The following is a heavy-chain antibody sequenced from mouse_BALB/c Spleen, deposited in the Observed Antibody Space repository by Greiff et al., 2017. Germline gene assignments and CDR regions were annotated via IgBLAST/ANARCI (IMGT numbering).Heavy chain of an antibody. CDR1: GYSITSGYY. V-gene: IGHV3-6*02. CDR3: ARETPIGNPYFDV. CDR2: ISYDGSN. J-gene: IGHJ1*01. Sequence: EVKLVESGPGLVKPSQSLSLTCSVTGYSITSGYYWNWIRQFPGNKLEWMGYISYDGSNNYNPSLKNRISITRDTSKNQFFLKLNSVTTEDTATYYCARETPIGNPYFDVWGAGTTVTVSS.